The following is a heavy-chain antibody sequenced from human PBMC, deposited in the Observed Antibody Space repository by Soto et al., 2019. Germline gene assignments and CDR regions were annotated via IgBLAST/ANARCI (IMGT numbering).Heavy chain of an antibody. CDR2: ISYDGSNK. D-gene: IGHD6-13*01. J-gene: IGHJ4*02. CDR3: AKAGTGSSRYFDY. Sequence: GGSLRLSCAASGFTFSSYGMHWVRQAPGKGLEWVAVISYDGSNKYYADSVKGRFTISRDNSKDTLYLQMNSLRAEDTAVYYCAKAGTGSSRYFDYWGQGTLVTVSS. V-gene: IGHV3-30*18. CDR1: GFTFSSYG.